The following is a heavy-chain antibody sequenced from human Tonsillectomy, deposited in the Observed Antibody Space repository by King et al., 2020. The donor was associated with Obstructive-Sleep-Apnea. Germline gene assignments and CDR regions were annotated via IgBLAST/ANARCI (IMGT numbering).Heavy chain of an antibody. CDR1: GGSISSYY. D-gene: IGHD6-19*01. V-gene: IGHV4-59*08. Sequence: VQLQESGPGLVKPSETLSLTCTVSGGSISSYYWSWIRQPPGKGLEWIGYIYYSGSTNYNPSLKSRVTISVDTSKNQFSLKLSSVTAADTAVYYCARGGIAVAGVPLDYWGQGTLVTVSS. CDR3: ARGGIAVAGVPLDY. J-gene: IGHJ4*02. CDR2: IYYSGST.